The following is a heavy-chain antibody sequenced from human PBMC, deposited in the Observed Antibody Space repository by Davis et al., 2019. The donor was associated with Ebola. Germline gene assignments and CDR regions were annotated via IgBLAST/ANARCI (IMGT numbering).Heavy chain of an antibody. CDR2: ISSSSSTI. CDR3: ARVLAAGSGWFDP. CDR1: GFTFSSYS. D-gene: IGHD6-13*01. V-gene: IGHV3-48*02. J-gene: IGHJ5*02. Sequence: GESLKIPCAASGFTFSSYSMNWVRQAPGKGLEWVSYISSSSSTIYYADSVKGRFTISRDNAKNSPYLQMNSLRDEDTAVYYCARVLAAGSGWFDPWGQGTLVTVSS.